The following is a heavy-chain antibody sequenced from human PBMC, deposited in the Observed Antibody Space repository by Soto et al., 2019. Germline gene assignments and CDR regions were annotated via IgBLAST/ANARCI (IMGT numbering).Heavy chain of an antibody. J-gene: IGHJ5*02. CDR2: INRSGST. V-gene: IGHV4-34*01. Sequence: SETLSLTCAVYGGSFSGYYWSWIRQPPGKGLEWIGEINRSGSTNYNPSLKSRVTISVDTSKNQFSLKLSSVTAADTAVYYCARGSDCSSTSCWFDPWGQGTLVTVSS. CDR1: GGSFSGYY. D-gene: IGHD2-2*01. CDR3: ARGSDCSSTSCWFDP.